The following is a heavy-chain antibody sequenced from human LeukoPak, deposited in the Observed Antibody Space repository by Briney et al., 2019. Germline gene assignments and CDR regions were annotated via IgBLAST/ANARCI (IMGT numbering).Heavy chain of an antibody. CDR2: IYNRGST. V-gene: IGHV4-30-4*01. D-gene: IGHD2-15*01. CDR1: GGSISSGDYY. CDR3: ARDCSGGSCYGALDA. Sequence: PSETLSLTRTVSGGSISSGDYYWSWIRQPPGKGLEWMGYIYNRGSTYYNPSLKSRVTISLDTSRNQFSLRLSSVTAADTAMYYCARDCSGGSCYGALDAWGQGTMVTVSS. J-gene: IGHJ3*01.